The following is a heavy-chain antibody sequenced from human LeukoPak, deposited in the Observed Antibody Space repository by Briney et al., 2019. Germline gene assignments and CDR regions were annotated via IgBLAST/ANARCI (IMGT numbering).Heavy chain of an antibody. Sequence: SETLSLTCTVSGYSINSGYYWGWIRQPPGKGLEWIGTIYHSGSTYYNPFLKSRVTISVDTSKNQFSLKLNSVTAADTAVYYCARAGALGMDYWGQGTLVTVSS. D-gene: IGHD7-27*01. J-gene: IGHJ4*02. CDR1: GYSINSGYY. CDR2: IYHSGST. V-gene: IGHV4-38-2*02. CDR3: ARAGALGMDY.